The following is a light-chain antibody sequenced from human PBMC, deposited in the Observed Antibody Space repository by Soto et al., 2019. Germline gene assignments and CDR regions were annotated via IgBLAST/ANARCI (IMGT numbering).Light chain of an antibody. Sequence: SYELAQPPSVSVAPGQTARFTCGGTNIGSKSVHWYQQQPGQAPELVVYDDSDRPSGIPDRFSGSNSGNTATLTISRVGAGDEADYYCQVWDNDSGHVVFGGGTKLTVL. CDR2: DDS. CDR1: NIGSKS. V-gene: IGLV3-21*02. CDR3: QVWDNDSGHVV. J-gene: IGLJ2*01.